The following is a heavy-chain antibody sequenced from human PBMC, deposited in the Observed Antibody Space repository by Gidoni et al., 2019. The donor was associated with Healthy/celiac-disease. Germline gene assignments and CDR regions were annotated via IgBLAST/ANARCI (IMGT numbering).Heavy chain of an antibody. V-gene: IGHV4-34*01. CDR1: GGSFSGYY. Sequence: QVHLQQCGAGLLKPSETLSLTCAVYGGSFSGYYWSWIRQPPGKGLEWIGEINHSGSTNYNPSLKSRVTISVDTSKNQFSLKLSSVTAADTAVYYCARGFYYDSSGYSFDYWGQGTLVTVSS. D-gene: IGHD3-22*01. J-gene: IGHJ4*02. CDR2: INHSGST. CDR3: ARGFYYDSSGYSFDY.